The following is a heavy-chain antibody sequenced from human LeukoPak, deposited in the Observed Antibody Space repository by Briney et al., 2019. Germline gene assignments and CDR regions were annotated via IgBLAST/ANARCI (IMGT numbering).Heavy chain of an antibody. Sequence: GRSLRLSCAASGFVFSSFGIHWVRQAPGKGLEWVAVIWDDGTKKSYADSVKGRFTISRDNSMNTLYLQMNSLRAEDTAVYYCAKDRYGGNSGGTDYWGQGTLVTVSS. J-gene: IGHJ4*02. V-gene: IGHV3-33*06. CDR2: IWDDGTKK. CDR1: GFVFSSFG. CDR3: AKDRYGGNSGGTDY. D-gene: IGHD4-23*01.